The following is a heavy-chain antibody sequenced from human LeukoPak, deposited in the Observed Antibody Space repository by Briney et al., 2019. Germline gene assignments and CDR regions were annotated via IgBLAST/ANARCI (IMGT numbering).Heavy chain of an antibody. Sequence: GGSLRLSCAASGFTFSSYSMNWVRQAPGKGLEWVSSISSSSSYIYYADSVKGRFTISRDNAKNSLYLQMNSLRAEDTAVYYCAKDRETYYYGSGSYYNGNDYWGQGTLVTVSS. D-gene: IGHD3-10*01. CDR3: AKDRETYYYGSGSYYNGNDY. J-gene: IGHJ4*02. V-gene: IGHV3-21*01. CDR2: ISSSSSYI. CDR1: GFTFSSYS.